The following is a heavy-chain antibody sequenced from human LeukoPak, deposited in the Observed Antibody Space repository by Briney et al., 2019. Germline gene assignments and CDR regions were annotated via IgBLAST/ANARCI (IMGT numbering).Heavy chain of an antibody. V-gene: IGHV3-7*05. Sequence: GGSLRLSCAASGFTFSNYWMSWVRQAPGKGLGWVANIKQDGSEQYYVDSVKGRFTISRDNSKNSLYLQMNSLRAEDTAVYYCVRWSGSWYYWGQGTLVTVSS. CDR1: GFTFSNYW. D-gene: IGHD6-13*01. CDR2: IKQDGSEQ. J-gene: IGHJ4*02. CDR3: VRWSGSWYY.